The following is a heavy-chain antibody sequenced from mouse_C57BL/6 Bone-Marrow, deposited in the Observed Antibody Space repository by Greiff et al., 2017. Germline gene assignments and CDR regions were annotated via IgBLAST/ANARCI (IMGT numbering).Heavy chain of an antibody. CDR2: IYPGSGNT. D-gene: IGHD1-1*01. Sequence: VQLQQSGAELVRPGASVKLSCKASGYTFTDYYITWVKQRPGQGLEWIARIYPGSGNTYYNEKFKGKATLTAEKSSNTAYMQLSSLTSEDSAVYFCASGGSSRYWYFDVWGTGTTVTVSS. CDR3: ASGGSSRYWYFDV. J-gene: IGHJ1*03. CDR1: GYTFTDYY. V-gene: IGHV1-76*01.